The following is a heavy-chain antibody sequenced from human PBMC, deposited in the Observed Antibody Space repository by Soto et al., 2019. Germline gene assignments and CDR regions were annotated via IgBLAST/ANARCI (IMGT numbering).Heavy chain of an antibody. V-gene: IGHV4-39*07. CDR3: ARTAGIAVAGHYYYGMDV. CDR1: GGSISSSSYY. CDR2: IYYSGST. Sequence: SETLSLTCTVSGGSISSSSYYWGWIRQPPGKGLEWIGCIYYSGSTNYNPSLKSRVTISVDTSKNQFSLKLSSVTAADTAVYYCARTAGIAVAGHYYYGMDVWGQGTTVTVSS. J-gene: IGHJ6*02. D-gene: IGHD6-19*01.